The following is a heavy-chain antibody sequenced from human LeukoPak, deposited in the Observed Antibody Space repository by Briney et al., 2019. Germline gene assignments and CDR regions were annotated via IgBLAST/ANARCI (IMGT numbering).Heavy chain of an antibody. V-gene: IGHV4-4*09. J-gene: IGHJ4*02. Sequence: PSETLSLSCTVSGGSISSYYWSWIRQPPGKELEWFGYIHSTGTTKFNPSLESRVTMSVDTSKTQFSLKLSSVTAADTDVYYCARHARRDAYNPNDYWGQGTLVTVSS. CDR3: ARHARRDAYNPNDY. CDR2: IHSTGTT. CDR1: GGSISSYY. D-gene: IGHD5-24*01.